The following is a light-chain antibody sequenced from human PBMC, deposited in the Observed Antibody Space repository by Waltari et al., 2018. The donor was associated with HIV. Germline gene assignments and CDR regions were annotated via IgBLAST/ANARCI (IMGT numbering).Light chain of an antibody. Sequence: QFALTQPASVSGSPGQSITVSCTGTNSDIGYYNYVSWYQQHPGKAPKLIIYEVSNRRSGVLNRCAGSESGNTASLTISGLQAEDEADYFCSSLTNSATLSVLFGGGTKLTVL. CDR1: NSDIGYYNY. J-gene: IGLJ3*02. CDR2: EVS. V-gene: IGLV2-14*01. CDR3: SSLTNSATLSVL.